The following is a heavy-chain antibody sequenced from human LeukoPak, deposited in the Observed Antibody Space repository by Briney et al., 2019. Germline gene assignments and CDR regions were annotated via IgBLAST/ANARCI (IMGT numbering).Heavy chain of an antibody. D-gene: IGHD4-17*01. CDR3: ARDMYGDFNYFDY. J-gene: IGHJ4*02. CDR2: ISSSGSYT. V-gene: IGHV3-11*06. CDR1: GFTFSDYY. Sequence: GGSLRLSCAASGFTFSDYYMSWIRQAPGKGLEWVSYISSSGSYTNYADSVKGRFTISRDNAKNSLYLQMKSLRAEDTAVYYCARDMYGDFNYFDYWGQGTLVTVSS.